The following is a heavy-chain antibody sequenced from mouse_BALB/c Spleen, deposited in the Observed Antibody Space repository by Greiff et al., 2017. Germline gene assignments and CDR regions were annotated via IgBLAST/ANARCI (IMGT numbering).Heavy chain of an antibody. D-gene: IGHD3-1*01. CDR1: GDSITSGY. V-gene: IGHV3-8*02. J-gene: IGHJ3*01. Sequence: EVKLMESGPSLVKPSQTLSLTCSVTGDSITSGYWNWIRKFPGNKLEYMGYISYSGSTYYNPSLKSRISITRDTSKNQYYLQLNSVTTEDTATYYCARSSSGDVGFAYWGQGTLVTVSA. CDR3: ARSSSGDVGFAY. CDR2: ISYSGST.